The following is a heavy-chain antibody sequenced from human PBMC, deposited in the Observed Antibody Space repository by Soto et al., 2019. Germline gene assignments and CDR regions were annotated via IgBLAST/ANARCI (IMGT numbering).Heavy chain of an antibody. CDR2: ITGGGVTT. Sequence: GSLRLSCAASGFTFSGCAMGWVRQAPGKGLEWVSAITGGGVTTYYADSVKGRFTISRDNSKNTLYLQMNSLRAEDTAVYYCAKGGRYCSGTTCYVSRWGQGTLVTVSS. CDR1: GFTFSGCA. CDR3: AKGGRYCSGTTCYVSR. D-gene: IGHD2-2*01. V-gene: IGHV3-23*01. J-gene: IGHJ4*02.